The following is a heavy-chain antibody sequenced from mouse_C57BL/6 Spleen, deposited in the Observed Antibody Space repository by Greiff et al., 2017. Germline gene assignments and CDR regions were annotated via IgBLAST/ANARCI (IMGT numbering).Heavy chain of an antibody. D-gene: IGHD2-1*01. CDR2: IDTSDSYT. CDR3: ARDYGNYYWYFYV. Sequence: VQLQQPGAELVKPGASVKLSCKASGYTFTSYWMQWVKQRPGQGLEWIGEIDTSDSYTNYNQKFKGKATLTVDTSSSTAYMQLSSLTSEDSAVYYCARDYGNYYWYFYVWGTGTTVTVSS. V-gene: IGHV1-50*01. CDR1: GYTFTSYW. J-gene: IGHJ1*03.